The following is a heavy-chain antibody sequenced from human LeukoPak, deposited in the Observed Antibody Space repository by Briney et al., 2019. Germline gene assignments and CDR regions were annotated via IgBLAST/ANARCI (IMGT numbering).Heavy chain of an antibody. V-gene: IGHV4-39*01. D-gene: IGHD5-12*01. CDR2: IYYSGST. CDR1: GGSISSSSYY. J-gene: IGHJ4*02. Sequence: PSETLSLTCTVSGGSISSSSYYWGWIRQPPGKGLEWIGSIYYSGSTYYNPSLKSRVTISVDTSKNQFSLKLSSVTAADTAVYYCARLFLNRQPRQPPTDSGYDYWGQGTLVTVSS. CDR3: ARLFLNRQPRQPPTDSGYDY.